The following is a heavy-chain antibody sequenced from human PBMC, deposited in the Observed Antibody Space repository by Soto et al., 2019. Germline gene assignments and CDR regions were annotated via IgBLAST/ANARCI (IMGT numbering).Heavy chain of an antibody. CDR3: ASWHEREHAYDV. Sequence: PGGSLRLSCAAFGLTVSGKKYLAWVRQAPGKGLEWVSALYDVDGSFYADSVKGRFTTSSDSSKTTVYLQMNGLRPDDTAVYYCASWHEREHAYDVWGQGTTVTVSS. D-gene: IGHD1-1*01. CDR2: LYDVDGS. J-gene: IGHJ3*01. V-gene: IGHV3-53*01. CDR1: GLTVSGKKY.